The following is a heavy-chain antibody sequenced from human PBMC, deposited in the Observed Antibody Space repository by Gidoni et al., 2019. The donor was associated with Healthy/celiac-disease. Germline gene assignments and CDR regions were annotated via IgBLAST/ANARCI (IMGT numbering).Heavy chain of an antibody. CDR3: AKDRSVKFGVRGFDY. Sequence: QGQLVESGGGVVQPGRSLRLSCAASGFTFSSDGMHWVRQAPGKGLEWVAVIAYDGSNKYYADSVKGRFTISRDNSKNTLYLQMNSLRAEDTAVYYCAKDRSVKFGVRGFDYWGQGTLVTVSS. J-gene: IGHJ4*02. CDR2: IAYDGSNK. D-gene: IGHD3-3*01. CDR1: GFTFSSDG. V-gene: IGHV3-30*18.